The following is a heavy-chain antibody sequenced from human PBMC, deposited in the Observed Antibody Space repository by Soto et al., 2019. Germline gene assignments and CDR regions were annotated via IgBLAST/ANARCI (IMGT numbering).Heavy chain of an antibody. J-gene: IGHJ4*02. D-gene: IGHD6-13*01. Sequence: GESLKISCKGSGYTFTSYWIGWVRQMPGEGLEWMGVIYPSDSDIRYSPSFQGKVTISADRSINTAYLQWNSLEASDTAFYFCARSPRSSPYFDYWGQGALVTVSS. CDR3: ARSPRSSPYFDY. CDR2: IYPSDSDI. V-gene: IGHV5-51*01. CDR1: GYTFTSYW.